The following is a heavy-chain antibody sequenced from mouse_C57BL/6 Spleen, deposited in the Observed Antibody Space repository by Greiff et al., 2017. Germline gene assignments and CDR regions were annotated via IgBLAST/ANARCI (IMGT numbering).Heavy chain of an antibody. Sequence: EVQLQQSGPELVKPGASVKISCKASGYTFTDYYMNWVKQSHGKSLEWIGDINPNNGGTSYNQKFKGKATLTVDKSSSTAYMELRSLTAEDSAVYYCARDYYGSSYSAYWGQGTLVTVSA. CDR2: INPNNGGT. D-gene: IGHD1-1*01. V-gene: IGHV1-26*01. CDR3: ARDYYGSSYSAY. CDR1: GYTFTDYY. J-gene: IGHJ3*01.